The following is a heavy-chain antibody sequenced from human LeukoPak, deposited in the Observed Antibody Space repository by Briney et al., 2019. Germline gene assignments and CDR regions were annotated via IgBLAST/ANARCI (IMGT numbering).Heavy chain of an antibody. CDR3: ARDPSDYYDSSGQFDY. CDR1: GGSISSSSYY. J-gene: IGHJ4*02. D-gene: IGHD3-22*01. V-gene: IGHV4-39*07. CDR2: IYYSGST. Sequence: SETLSLACTVSGGSISSSSYYWGWIRQPPGKGLEWIGSIYYSGSTYYNPSLKSRVTISVDTSKNQFSLKLSSVTAADTAVYYCARDPSDYYDSSGQFDYWGQGTLVTVSS.